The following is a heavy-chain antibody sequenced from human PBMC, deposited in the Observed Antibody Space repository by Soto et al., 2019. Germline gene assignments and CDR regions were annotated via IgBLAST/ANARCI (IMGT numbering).Heavy chain of an antibody. Sequence: QVQLVESGGGVVQPGRSLRLSCAASGFIFSTYAMHWVRQAPGKGLEWVAVISYGGSDKYYADSVKGRFTVSRDNSKNTLSLQMNNLRAEDTAVYYCARDWLYCSSASCYWENWFDPWGQGTLVTVSS. CDR3: ARDWLYCSSASCYWENWFDP. V-gene: IGHV3-30-3*01. CDR1: GFIFSTYA. CDR2: ISYGGSDK. D-gene: IGHD2-2*01. J-gene: IGHJ5*02.